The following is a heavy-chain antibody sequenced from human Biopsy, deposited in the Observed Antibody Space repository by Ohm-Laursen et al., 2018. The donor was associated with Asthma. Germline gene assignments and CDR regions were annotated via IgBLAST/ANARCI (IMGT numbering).Heavy chain of an antibody. CDR2: ISFDGTNR. Sequence: SLRLSCTASGFIFRNFGMHWVRQAPGKGLDWVAVISFDGTNRNYTDSVKGRFTISRDNSRNTLHLEMNSLRAEDTAVYFCAKEVFPGWELRRGPDSWGQGTLVTVSS. V-gene: IGHV3-30*18. CDR1: GFIFRNFG. J-gene: IGHJ4*02. CDR3: AKEVFPGWELRRGPDS. D-gene: IGHD1-26*01.